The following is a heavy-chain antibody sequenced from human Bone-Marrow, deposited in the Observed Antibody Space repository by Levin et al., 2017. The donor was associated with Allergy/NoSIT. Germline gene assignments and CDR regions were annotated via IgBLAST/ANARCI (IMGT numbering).Heavy chain of an antibody. V-gene: IGHV1-69*01. J-gene: IGHJ5*02. D-gene: IGHD1-26*01. CDR1: GGTFSSYA. Sequence: KISCKASGGTFSSYAISWVRQAPGQGLEWMGGIIPIFGTANYAQKFQGRVTITADESTSTAYMELSSLRSEDTAVYYCARQWELRGWFDPWGQGTLVTVSS. CDR2: IIPIFGTA. CDR3: ARQWELRGWFDP.